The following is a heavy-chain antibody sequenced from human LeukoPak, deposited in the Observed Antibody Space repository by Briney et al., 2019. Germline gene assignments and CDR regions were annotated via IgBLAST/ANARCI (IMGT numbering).Heavy chain of an antibody. Sequence: ASVKVSCKASGGTFSSYAISWVRQAPGQGLEWMGGIIPIFGTANYAQKFQGRVTITTDESTSTAYMELSSLRSEDTAVYYCAKVGYCSSTSCYVGYFQHWGQGTLVTVSS. CDR3: AKVGYCSSTSCYVGYFQH. V-gene: IGHV1-69*05. J-gene: IGHJ1*01. CDR1: GGTFSSYA. CDR2: IIPIFGTA. D-gene: IGHD2-2*03.